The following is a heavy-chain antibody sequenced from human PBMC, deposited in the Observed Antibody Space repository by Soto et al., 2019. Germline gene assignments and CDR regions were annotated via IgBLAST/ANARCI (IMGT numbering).Heavy chain of an antibody. CDR3: ARVVDSSGPHRH. V-gene: IGHV3-74*01. CDR2: INSDGSST. D-gene: IGHD3-22*01. J-gene: IGHJ4*02. Sequence: QPGGSLRLSCAASGFTFSSYWMHWVRQAPGKGLVWVSRINSDGSSTSYADSVKGRFTISRGNAKNTLYLQMNSLRAEDTAVYYCARVVDSSGPHRHWGQGTLVTVSS. CDR1: GFTFSSYW.